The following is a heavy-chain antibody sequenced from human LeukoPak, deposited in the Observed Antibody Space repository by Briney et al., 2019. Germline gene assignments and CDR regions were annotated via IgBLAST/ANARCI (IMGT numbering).Heavy chain of an antibody. V-gene: IGHV1-2*02. CDR1: GYTFTGYY. D-gene: IGHD6-19*01. CDR3: ARAPGQWLVLTYFDY. CDR2: INPNSGGT. J-gene: IGHJ4*02. Sequence: ASVKVSCKASGYTFTGYYMHWVRQAPGQGLEWMGWINPNSGGTNYAQNFQGRVTMTRDTSISTACMELSRLRSDDTAVYYCARAPGQWLVLTYFDYWGQGTLVTVSS.